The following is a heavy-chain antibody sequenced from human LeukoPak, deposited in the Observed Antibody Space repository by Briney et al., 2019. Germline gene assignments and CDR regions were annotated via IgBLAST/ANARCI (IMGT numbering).Heavy chain of an antibody. D-gene: IGHD3-16*02. CDR3: ARQVFHYDYVWGSYRSYWFDP. CDR1: GGSFSGYY. V-gene: IGHV4-34*01. Sequence: PSETLSLTCAVYGGSFSGYYWSWIRQPPGKGLEWIGEINHSGSTNYNPSLKSRVTISVDTSKNQFSLKLSSVTAADTAVYYCARQVFHYDYVWGSYRSYWFDPWGQGTLVTVSS. J-gene: IGHJ5*02. CDR2: INHSGST.